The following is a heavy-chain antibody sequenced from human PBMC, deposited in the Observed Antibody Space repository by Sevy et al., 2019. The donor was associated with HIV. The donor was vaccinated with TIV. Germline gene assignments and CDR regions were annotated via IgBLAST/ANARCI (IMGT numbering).Heavy chain of an antibody. CDR3: ARRLGYSYGFFDY. CDR2: IYYSGST. J-gene: IGHJ4*02. CDR1: GGSISSYY. V-gene: IGHV4-59*01. Sequence: SETLSLTCTVSGGSISSYYWSWIRQPPGKGLEWIGYIYYSGSTNYNPPLQSRVTISVDTSKNQFSLKLSSVTAADTAVYYCARRLGYSYGFFDYWGQGTLVTVSS. D-gene: IGHD5-18*01.